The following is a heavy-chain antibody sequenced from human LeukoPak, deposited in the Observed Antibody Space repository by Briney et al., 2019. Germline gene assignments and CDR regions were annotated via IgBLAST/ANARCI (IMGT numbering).Heavy chain of an antibody. CDR1: GGSISSYY. Sequence: SETLSLTCTVSGGSISSYYWSWIRQPPGKGLEWIGYIYYSGSTNYNPSLKSRVTISVDTSKNQFSLKLSSVTAADTAVYYCAREMGYYDFWSGSGPIAFDIWGQGTMVTVPS. CDR3: AREMGYYDFWSGSGPIAFDI. V-gene: IGHV4-59*01. CDR2: IYYSGST. J-gene: IGHJ3*02. D-gene: IGHD3-3*01.